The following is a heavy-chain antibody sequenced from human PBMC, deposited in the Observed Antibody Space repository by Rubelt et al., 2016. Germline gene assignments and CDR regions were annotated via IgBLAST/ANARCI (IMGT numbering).Heavy chain of an antibody. Sequence: LQQGGAGLLKPSETLSLTCAVYGGSFSGYYWSWIRQPPGKGLEWIGEINHSGRTNYNPSLKSRVTISVDTSKNQFSLKLSSVTAADTAVYYCAGNQVGGYGGGGQQLDYWGQGTLVTVSS. CDR3: AGNQVGGYGGGGQQLDY. D-gene: IGHD4-23*01. J-gene: IGHJ4*02. V-gene: IGHV4-34*01. CDR1: GGSFSGYY. CDR2: INHSGRT.